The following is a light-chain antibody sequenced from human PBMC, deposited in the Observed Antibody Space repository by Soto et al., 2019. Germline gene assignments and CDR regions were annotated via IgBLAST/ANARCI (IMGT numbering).Light chain of an antibody. CDR2: EVS. CDR1: SSDIGRYLY. J-gene: IGLJ1*01. Sequence: QSALTQPPSASGSPGQSVTISCTGTSSDIGRYLYVSWYQQHPGKAPKIVMYEVSRRPSGVPDRFSGSKSGNTASLTVSVLQAEDEADYYCSSYGGRNNYLFGNGTKLTVL. CDR3: SSYGGRNNYL. V-gene: IGLV2-8*01.